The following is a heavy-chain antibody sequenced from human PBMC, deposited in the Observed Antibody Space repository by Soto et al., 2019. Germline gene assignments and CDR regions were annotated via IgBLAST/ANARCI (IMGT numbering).Heavy chain of an antibody. CDR3: ARGPFFCSRSYYRGLFVF. J-gene: IGHJ4*02. CDR2: INHSGST. Sequence: PSETLSLTCAVYGGSFSGYSWTWLRQPPGTGLEWIGEINHSGSTNYNPSLKSRVTISVDTSKHQFSLKLTSVTAADTAVYYCARGPFFCSRSYYRGLFVFSGQGTLVSVCS. CDR1: GGSFSGYS. V-gene: IGHV4-34*01. D-gene: IGHD3-10*02.